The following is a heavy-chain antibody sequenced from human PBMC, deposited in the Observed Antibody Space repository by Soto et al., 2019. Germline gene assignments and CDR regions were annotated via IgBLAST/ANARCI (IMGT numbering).Heavy chain of an antibody. V-gene: IGHV1-69*13. J-gene: IGHJ6*02. Sequence: GASVKVSCKASGYTFTSYAISWVRQDPGQGLEWMGGIIPIFGTANYAQKFQGRVTITADESTSTAYMELSSLRSEDTAVYYCARGKDIVLVPAAMGRAYYYYGMDVWGQGTTVTVSS. CDR1: GYTFTSYA. D-gene: IGHD2-2*01. CDR3: ARGKDIVLVPAAMGRAYYYYGMDV. CDR2: IIPIFGTA.